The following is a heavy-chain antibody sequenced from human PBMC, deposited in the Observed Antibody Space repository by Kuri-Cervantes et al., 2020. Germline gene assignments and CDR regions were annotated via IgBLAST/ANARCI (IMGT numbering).Heavy chain of an antibody. V-gene: IGHV3-23*01. D-gene: IGHD6-13*01. CDR2: ISGSGGST. CDR1: GFTFSSYA. J-gene: IGHJ6*02. Sequence: GGSLRLSCAASGFTFSSYAMSWVRQAPGKGLEWVSAISGSGGSTYYADSVKGRFTISRDNSKNTLYLQMNSLRAEDTAVYYCARDQGDEGSTTYYYYGMDVRGQGTTVTVSS. CDR3: ARDQGDEGSTTYYYYGMDV.